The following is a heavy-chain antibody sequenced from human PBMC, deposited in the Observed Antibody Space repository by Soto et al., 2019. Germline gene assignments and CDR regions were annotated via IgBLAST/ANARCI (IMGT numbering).Heavy chain of an antibody. CDR3: AREIVGGRYGMDV. CDR2: IYYSGST. V-gene: IGHV4-61*01. CDR1: GDSVSSGNYY. J-gene: IGHJ6*02. D-gene: IGHD1-26*01. Sequence: SETLSLTCTVSGDSVSSGNYYWSWIRQPPGKGLEWIGYIYYSGSTSYNPSLKSRVTISVDTSKSQFSLKLSSLTAADTAVYYCAREIVGGRYGMDVWGQGTTVTVSS.